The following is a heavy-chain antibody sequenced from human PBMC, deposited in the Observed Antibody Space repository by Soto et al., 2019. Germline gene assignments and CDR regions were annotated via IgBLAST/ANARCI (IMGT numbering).Heavy chain of an antibody. J-gene: IGHJ4*02. Sequence: GGSLRLSCAASGFTFSSYSMNWVRQAPGKGLEWVSSISSSSSYIYYADSVKGRFTISRDNAKNSLYLQMNSLRAEDTAVYYCARDEASSGSGSYYTYYFDYWGQGTLVTVSS. CDR1: GFTFSSYS. V-gene: IGHV3-21*01. CDR3: ARDEASSGSGSYYTYYFDY. CDR2: ISSSSSYI. D-gene: IGHD3-10*01.